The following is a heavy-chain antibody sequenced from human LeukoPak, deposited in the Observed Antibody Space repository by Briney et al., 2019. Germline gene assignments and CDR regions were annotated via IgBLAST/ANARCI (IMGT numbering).Heavy chain of an antibody. Sequence: PSETLSLTCTVSGGSISTYYWSWIRQPPGKGLEWIGSMHYSGSTNYNPSLKSRVTVSVDTSMNQFSLKLSSVTAADTAVYYCATETSQKGAHYMDVWGKGTTVTISS. CDR2: MHYSGST. CDR1: GGSISTYY. CDR3: ATETSQKGAHYMDV. J-gene: IGHJ6*03. D-gene: IGHD3-16*01. V-gene: IGHV4-59*01.